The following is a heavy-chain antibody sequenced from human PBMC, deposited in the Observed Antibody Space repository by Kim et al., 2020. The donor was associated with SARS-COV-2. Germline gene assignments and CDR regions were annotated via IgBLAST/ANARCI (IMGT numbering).Heavy chain of an antibody. D-gene: IGHD2-2*01. CDR3: ARGGGEGYCSSTSCFILRYFDY. CDR1: GGSISSGSYY. J-gene: IGHJ4*02. V-gene: IGHV4-61*02. CDR2: IYTSGST. Sequence: SETLSLTCTVSGGSISSGSYYWSWIRQPAGKGLEWIGRIYTSGSTNYNPSLKSRVTISVDTSKNQFSLKLSSVTAADTAVYYCARGGGEGYCSSTSCFILRYFDYWGQGTLVTVSS.